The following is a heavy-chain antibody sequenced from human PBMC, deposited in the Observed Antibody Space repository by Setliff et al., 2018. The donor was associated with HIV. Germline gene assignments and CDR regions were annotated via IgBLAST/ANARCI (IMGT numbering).Heavy chain of an antibody. CDR1: GGSISSYY. J-gene: IGHJ6*02. Sequence: SLTCTVSGGSISSYYWTWIRQPLGKGLEWIGSIYDSGRPNYNPSLKSRVIISADTSKNQFSLKLSSVTAADTAVYYCARGDGSGSKGYYYYGMDVWGQGTTVTVSS. CDR2: IYDSGRP. V-gene: IGHV4-59*01. CDR3: ARGDGSGSKGYYYYGMDV. D-gene: IGHD3-10*01.